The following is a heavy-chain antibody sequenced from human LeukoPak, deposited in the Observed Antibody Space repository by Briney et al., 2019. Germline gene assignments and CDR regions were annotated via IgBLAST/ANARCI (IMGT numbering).Heavy chain of an antibody. V-gene: IGHV3-66*01. Sequence: PGGSLRLSCAASGFTVSSNYMSWVRQAPGKGLEWVSVIYSGGSTYYADSVKGRFTLSRDNSKNTLYLQMNSLRAEDTAVYYCARDQQRFCSGGTCYLGFEYWGQGILVTVSS. J-gene: IGHJ4*02. CDR3: ARDQQRFCSGGTCYLGFEY. D-gene: IGHD2-15*01. CDR1: GFTVSSNY. CDR2: IYSGGST.